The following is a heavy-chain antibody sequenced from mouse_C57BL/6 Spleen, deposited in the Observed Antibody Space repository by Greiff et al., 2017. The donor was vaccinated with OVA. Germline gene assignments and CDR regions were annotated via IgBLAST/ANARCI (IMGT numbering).Heavy chain of an antibody. J-gene: IGHJ2*01. Sequence: VQLKESGGGLVKPGGSLKLSCAASGFTFSDYGMHWVRQAPEKGLEWVAYISSGSSTIYYADTVKGRFTISRDNAKNTLFLQMTSLRSEDTAMYYCARGATLYYFDYWGQGTTLTVSS. CDR2: ISSGSSTI. CDR3: ARGATLYYFDY. D-gene: IGHD4-1*02. V-gene: IGHV5-17*01. CDR1: GFTFSDYG.